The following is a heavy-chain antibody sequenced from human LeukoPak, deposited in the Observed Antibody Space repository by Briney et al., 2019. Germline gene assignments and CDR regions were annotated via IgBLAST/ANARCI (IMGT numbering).Heavy chain of an antibody. J-gene: IGHJ4*02. Sequence: PSETLSLTCAVSGGSISSDGYSWSWIRQPPGKGLEWIGYIYHSGSTYYNPSLKSRVTISVDRSKNQFSLKLSSVTAADTAVYYCAGYTDDFDYWGQGTLVTVSS. D-gene: IGHD5-24*01. CDR2: IYHSGST. CDR3: AGYTDDFDY. CDR1: GGSISSDGYS. V-gene: IGHV4-30-2*01.